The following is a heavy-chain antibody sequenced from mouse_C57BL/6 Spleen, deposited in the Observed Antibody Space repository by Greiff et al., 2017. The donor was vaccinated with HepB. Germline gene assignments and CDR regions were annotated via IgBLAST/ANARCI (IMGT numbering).Heavy chain of an antibody. V-gene: IGHV1-85*01. Sequence: VQLQQSGPELVKPGASVKLSCKASGYTFTSYDINWVKQRPGQGLEWIGWIYPRDGSTKYNEKFKGKATLTGDTTSSTAYMELHSLTAEDSAVYCGAREGDHYDEGSFDYWGQGTTLTVSS. CDR2: IYPRDGST. CDR1: GYTFTSYD. CDR3: AREGDHYDEGSFDY. D-gene: IGHD1-2*01. J-gene: IGHJ2*01.